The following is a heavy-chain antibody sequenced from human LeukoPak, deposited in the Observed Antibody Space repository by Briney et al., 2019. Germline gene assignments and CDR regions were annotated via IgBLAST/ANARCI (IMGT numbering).Heavy chain of an antibody. CDR3: ERIQITMVRGVIIKRENWFDP. D-gene: IGHD3-10*01. J-gene: IGHJ5*02. CDR2: IYSGGST. V-gene: IGHV3-66*01. CDR1: GFTVSTNY. Sequence: PGGSLRLSCAASGFTVSTNYMTWVRQVPGKGLEWVSVIYSGGSTYYADSVKGRFSISRDNSKNTLYLQMNSLRAEDTAVYYCERIQITMVRGVIIKRENWFDPWGQGTLVTVSS.